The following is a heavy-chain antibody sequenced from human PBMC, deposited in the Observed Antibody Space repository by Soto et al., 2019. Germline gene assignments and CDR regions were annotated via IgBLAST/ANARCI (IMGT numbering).Heavy chain of an antibody. CDR1: GGSISSGGYY. CDR3: ARDRVKPHYGMDV. V-gene: IGHV4-31*03. D-gene: IGHD3-10*01. CDR2: IYYSGST. Sequence: QVQLQESGPGLVKPSQTLSLTCTVSGGSISSGGYYWSWIRQHPGKGLEWIGYIYYSGSTYYNPYLKSRVTISVDTSKNQFSLKLSSVTAADTAVYYCARDRVKPHYGMDVWGQGTTVTVSS. J-gene: IGHJ6*02.